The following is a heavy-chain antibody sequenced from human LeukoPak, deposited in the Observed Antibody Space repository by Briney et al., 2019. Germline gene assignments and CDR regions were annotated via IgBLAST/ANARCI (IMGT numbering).Heavy chain of an antibody. CDR1: AYTFTGYD. CDR3: ARVYEWCDGPDCYPQPLDY. V-gene: IGHV1-8*01. J-gene: IGHJ4*02. CDR2: MNPNSGNT. Sequence: GASVKVSCRSSAYTFTGYDIHWVRQATGQGLEWMGWMNPNSGNTGYAQKFQGRVSMTRDTHINTAYMELHSLTSEDTAVYYCARVYEWCDGPDCYPQPLDYWGQGTPVTVSS. D-gene: IGHD2-8*01.